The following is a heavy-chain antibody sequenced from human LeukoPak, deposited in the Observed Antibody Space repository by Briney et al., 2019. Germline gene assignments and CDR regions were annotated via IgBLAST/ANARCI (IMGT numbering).Heavy chain of an antibody. CDR3: ARDRNGWSGSRDFNWFDP. V-gene: IGHV1-2*02. CDR2: INPNSGGT. Sequence: ASVKVSCKASGYTFTGYYMHWVRQAPGQGLERMGWINPNSGGTNYAQKFQGRVTMTRDTSISTAYMELSRLRSDDTAVYYCARDRNGWSGSRDFNWFDPWGQGTLVTVSS. J-gene: IGHJ5*02. CDR1: GYTFTGYY. D-gene: IGHD3-3*01.